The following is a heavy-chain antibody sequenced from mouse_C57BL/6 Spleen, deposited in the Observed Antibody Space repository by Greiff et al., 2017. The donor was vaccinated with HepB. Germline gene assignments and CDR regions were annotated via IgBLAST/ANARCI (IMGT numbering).Heavy chain of an antibody. V-gene: IGHV1-85*01. CDR3: ARTYYYGSSYRVDYAMDY. CDR1: GYTFTSYD. D-gene: IGHD1-1*01. Sequence: VQLQQSGPELVKPGASVKLSCKASGYTFTSYDINWVKQRPGQGLEWIGWIYPRDGSTKYNEKFKGKATLTVDTSSSKAYMELHSLTSEDSAVYFCARTYYYGSSYRVDYAMDYWGQGTSVTVSS. CDR2: IYPRDGST. J-gene: IGHJ4*01.